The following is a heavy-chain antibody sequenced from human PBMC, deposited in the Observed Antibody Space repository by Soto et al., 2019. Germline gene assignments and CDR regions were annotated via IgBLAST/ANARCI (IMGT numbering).Heavy chain of an antibody. V-gene: IGHV3-21*01. J-gene: IGHJ3*01. CDR2: ISRILKI. CDR1: GFTFNTYS. Sequence: GGSLRLSCAGSGFTFNTYSMNWFRQAPGKGLEWVSSISRILKIYYADSLRGRFTISRDDARNSLYLQISSLRAEDTAVYYCARDFRAKEAYASDLWGQGTMVTVS. CDR3: ARDFRAKEAYASDL.